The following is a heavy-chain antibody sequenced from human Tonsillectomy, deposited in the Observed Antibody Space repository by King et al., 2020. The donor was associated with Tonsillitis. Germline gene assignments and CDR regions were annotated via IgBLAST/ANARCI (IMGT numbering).Heavy chain of an antibody. D-gene: IGHD3-9*01. J-gene: IGHJ2*01. Sequence: VQLQESGPGLVKPSQNLSLTCTVSGGSISSGSYYWSWIRQPAGKGLEWIGRIYTSGSSNYNPSLKSRVTMSVDTSKNQFSLKLSSVTAADTAVYYCARAVGLRYFDWLAWYFDLWGRGTLVTVSS. CDR1: GGSISSGSYY. CDR3: ARAVGLRYFDWLAWYFDL. CDR2: IYTSGSS. V-gene: IGHV4-61*02.